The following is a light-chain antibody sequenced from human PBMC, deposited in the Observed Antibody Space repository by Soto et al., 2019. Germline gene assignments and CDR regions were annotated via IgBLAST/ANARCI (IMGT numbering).Light chain of an antibody. V-gene: IGLV2-14*01. CDR2: EVT. CDR3: QSYDSSLSGVI. CDR1: SGDIGSYNR. J-gene: IGLJ2*01. Sequence: QSALTQPASVSGSPGQSITISCTGTSGDIGSYNRVSWYQQHPGKAPKLIIYEVTDRPSGVPDRFSGSKSDTSASLAITGLQAEDEADYYCQSYDSSLSGVIFGGGTKLTVL.